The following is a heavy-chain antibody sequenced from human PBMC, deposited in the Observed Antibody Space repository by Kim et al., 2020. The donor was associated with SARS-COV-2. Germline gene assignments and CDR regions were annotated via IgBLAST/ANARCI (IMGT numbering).Heavy chain of an antibody. CDR3: ARDHNPLSHIHWFDP. V-gene: IGHV3-21*01. J-gene: IGHJ5*02. Sequence: DAVEGRFTISRDNVKNSLYLQMNSLRAEDTAVYYCARDHNPLSHIHWFDPWGQGTLVTVSS. D-gene: IGHD1-20*01.